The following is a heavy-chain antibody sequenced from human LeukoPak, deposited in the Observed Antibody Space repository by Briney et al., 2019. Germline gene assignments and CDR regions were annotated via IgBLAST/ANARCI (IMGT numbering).Heavy chain of an antibody. CDR2: ISWNSGSM. V-gene: IGHV3-9*03. Sequence: PGGSLRLSCAASGYTFRRNGMHWVRQAPGKGLEWVSGISWNSGSMGYADSVKGRFTISRDNAKNSLYLQMNSLRAEDMALYYCAKERKVGGLDYWGQGTLVTVSS. J-gene: IGHJ4*02. D-gene: IGHD1-26*01. CDR3: AKERKVGGLDY. CDR1: GYTFRRNG.